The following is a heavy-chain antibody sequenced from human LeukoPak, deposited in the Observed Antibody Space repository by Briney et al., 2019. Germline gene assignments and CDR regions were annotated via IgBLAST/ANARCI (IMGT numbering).Heavy chain of an antibody. D-gene: IGHD5-12*01. Sequence: ASVKVSCKASGYTFTSYGISWVRQATGQGLEWMGWISAYNGNTNYAQKFQGRVTMTTDTSTSTAYMEVRGLRSDDTAMYYCARDAGGYDYGRPFDYWGQGTVVTVSS. V-gene: IGHV1-18*01. CDR3: ARDAGGYDYGRPFDY. CDR1: GYTFTSYG. J-gene: IGHJ4*02. CDR2: ISAYNGNT.